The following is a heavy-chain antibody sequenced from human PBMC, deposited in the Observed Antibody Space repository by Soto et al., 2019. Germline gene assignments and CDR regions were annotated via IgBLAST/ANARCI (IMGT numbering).Heavy chain of an antibody. CDR1: GYTFTGYY. Sequence: ASVKVSCKASGYTFTGYYMHCVRQAPGQGLEWMGWINPNSGGTNYAQKFQGRVTMTRDTSISTAYMELSRLRSDDTAVYYYAGVGGSYYGVFDYWGQGTLVTVSS. J-gene: IGHJ4*02. CDR3: AGVGGSYYGVFDY. CDR2: INPNSGGT. V-gene: IGHV1-2*02. D-gene: IGHD1-26*01.